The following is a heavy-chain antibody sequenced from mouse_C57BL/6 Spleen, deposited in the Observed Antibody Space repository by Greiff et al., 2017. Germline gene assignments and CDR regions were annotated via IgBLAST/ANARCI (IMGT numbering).Heavy chain of an antibody. CDR2: INPSNGGT. J-gene: IGHJ2*01. CDR1: GYTFTSYW. D-gene: IGHD4-1*01. Sequence: QVQLQQPGTELVKPGASVKLSCKASGYTFTSYWMHWVKQRPGQGLEWIGNINPSNGGTNYNEKFKSKATLTVDKSSSTAYMQLSSLTSEDSAVYYGARSLHWDGYYCDYWGQGTTLTVSS. V-gene: IGHV1-53*01. CDR3: ARSLHWDGYYCDY.